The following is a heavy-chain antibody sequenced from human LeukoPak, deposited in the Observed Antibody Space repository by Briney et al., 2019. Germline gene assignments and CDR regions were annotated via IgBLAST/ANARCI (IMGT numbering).Heavy chain of an antibody. D-gene: IGHD2-15*01. Sequence: SVKVSCKASGGTFSSYAISWVRQAPGQGLEWMGGIIPIFGTANYAQKFRGRVSMTRDTSISTAYMELSRLRSDDTAVYFCARFPRVAATQYFYYNYYMDVWGKGTTVTVSS. CDR2: IIPIFGTA. V-gene: IGHV1-69*05. CDR1: GGTFSSYA. CDR3: ARFPRVAATQYFYYNYYMDV. J-gene: IGHJ6*03.